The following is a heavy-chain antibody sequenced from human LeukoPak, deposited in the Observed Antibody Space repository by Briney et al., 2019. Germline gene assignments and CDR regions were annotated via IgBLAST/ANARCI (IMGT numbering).Heavy chain of an antibody. CDR1: GGSFTGYY. CDR2: IYYSGST. J-gene: IGHJ4*02. V-gene: IGHV4-39*01. D-gene: IGHD6-19*01. CDR3: ARHRAYSSGWYYFDY. Sequence: SEPLSLTCVMYGGSFTGYYWGWIRQPPGKGLEWIGSIYYSGSTYYNPSLKSRITISVDTSKNQFSLKLSSVTAADTAVYYCARHRAYSSGWYYFDYWGQGTLVTVSS.